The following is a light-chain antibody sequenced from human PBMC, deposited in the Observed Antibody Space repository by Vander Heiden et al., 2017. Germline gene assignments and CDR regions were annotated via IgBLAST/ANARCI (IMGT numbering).Light chain of an antibody. Sequence: QSALTQPAPVSGSPGQSITISCTGSSSGVGSYNLVSWYQQHPGQAPKLMIYEGSKRPSGVSNRFSGSKSGNTASLTISGLQAEDEADYYCCSYAGSSTWVFGGGTKLTVL. CDR1: SSGVGSYNL. V-gene: IGLV2-23*01. CDR3: CSYAGSSTWV. CDR2: EGS. J-gene: IGLJ3*02.